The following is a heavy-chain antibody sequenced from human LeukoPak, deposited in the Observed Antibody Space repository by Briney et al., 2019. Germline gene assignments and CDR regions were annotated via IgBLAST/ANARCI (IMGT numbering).Heavy chain of an antibody. CDR2: IYSGGST. V-gene: IGHV3-53*01. CDR1: GFTVSNNY. D-gene: IGHD6-13*01. CDR3: GHRELARNYNYGMDV. J-gene: IGHJ6*02. Sequence: GGSLRLSCAASGFTVSNNYMSWVRQAPGKGLEWVSVIYSGGSTYYADSVKGRFTISRDNSKNTLYLQMNSLRADDTAVYYCGHRELARNYNYGMDVWGQGTTVTVSS.